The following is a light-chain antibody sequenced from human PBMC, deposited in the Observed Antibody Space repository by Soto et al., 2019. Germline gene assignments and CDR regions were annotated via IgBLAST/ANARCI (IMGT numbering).Light chain of an antibody. V-gene: IGKV3-15*01. CDR3: QQYHNWPPKYT. Sequence: EMMMTQSPATLSVSRGDRATLSCRASQNIITNLAWYQLKPGQAPRLLIYGASTRATGVPARFSGSGSGTEFPLTISSLQSEDFAVYYCQQYHNWPPKYTFGQGTKLEIK. CDR2: GAS. J-gene: IGKJ2*01. CDR1: QNIITN.